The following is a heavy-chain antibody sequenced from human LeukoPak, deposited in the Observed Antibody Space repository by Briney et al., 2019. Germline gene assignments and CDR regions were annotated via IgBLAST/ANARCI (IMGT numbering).Heavy chain of an antibody. CDR3: ARDRGSGWTFDY. CDR2: ISTTGTTI. J-gene: IGHJ4*02. CDR1: GFTFSAYH. D-gene: IGHD6-19*01. V-gene: IGHV3-48*02. Sequence: GGSLRLSCAASGFTFSAYHINWVRQAPGKGLEWISYISTTGTTIHYADSVKGRFAISRDNAKSSLYLQMNSLRDEDTAVYYCARDRGSGWTFDYWGQGTLVTVSS.